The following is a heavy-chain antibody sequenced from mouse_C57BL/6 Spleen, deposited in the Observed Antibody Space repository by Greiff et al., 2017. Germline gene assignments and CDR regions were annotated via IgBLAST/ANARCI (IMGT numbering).Heavy chain of an antibody. CDR2: ISSGSSTI. D-gene: IGHD2-4*01. Sequence: EVNVVESGGGLVKPGGSLKLSCAASGFTFSDYGMHWVRQAPEKGLEWVAYISSGSSTIYYADTVKGRFTISRDNAKNTLFLQMTSLRSEDTAMYYCARGRLIDAMDYWCQGTSVTVSS. CDR3: ARGRLIDAMDY. J-gene: IGHJ4*01. V-gene: IGHV5-17*01. CDR1: GFTFSDYG.